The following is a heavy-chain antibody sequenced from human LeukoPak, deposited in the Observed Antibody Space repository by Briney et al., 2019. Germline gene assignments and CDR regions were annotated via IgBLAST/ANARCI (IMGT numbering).Heavy chain of an antibody. CDR2: ISYDGSNK. D-gene: IGHD3-10*01. J-gene: IGHJ4*02. V-gene: IGHV3-30*18. CDR1: GYTFSSYG. Sequence: GGSLRLSCAASGYTFSSYGMHWVRQAPGKGLEWVAVISYDGSNKYYADSVKGRFTISRVNSKNTLYLQMNSLRAEDTAVYYCAKDLTYYGSGSYYAGGFDYWGQGTLVTVSS. CDR3: AKDLTYYGSGSYYAGGFDY.